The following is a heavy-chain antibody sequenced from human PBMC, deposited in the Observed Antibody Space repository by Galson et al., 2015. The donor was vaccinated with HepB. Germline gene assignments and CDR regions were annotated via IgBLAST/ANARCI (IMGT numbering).Heavy chain of an antibody. CDR2: IYYSGST. Sequence: ETLSLTCTVSGGSISSSTSYWGWIRQPPGKGLEWIGSIYYSGSTYYNPSLKSRVTISVDTSKNQFSLKLSSVTAADTAVYYCARHVWGSGWYVLDYWGQGTLVTVSS. CDR1: GGSISSSTSY. CDR3: ARHVWGSGWYVLDY. V-gene: IGHV4-39*01. D-gene: IGHD6-19*01. J-gene: IGHJ4*02.